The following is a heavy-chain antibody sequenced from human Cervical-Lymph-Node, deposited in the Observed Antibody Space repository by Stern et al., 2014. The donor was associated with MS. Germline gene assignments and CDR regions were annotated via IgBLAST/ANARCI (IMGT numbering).Heavy chain of an antibody. CDR1: GFTFSSYG. J-gene: IGHJ6*02. CDR2: IWYDGSNK. D-gene: IGHD6-13*01. V-gene: IGHV3-33*01. CDR3: ARSSSPSPYYYYGMDV. Sequence: MQLVVSGGGVVQPGRSLRLSCAASGFTFSSYGMHWVRQAPGKGLEWVAVIWYDGSNKYYADSVKGRFTISRDNSKNTLYLQMNSLRAEDAAVYYCARSSSPSPYYYYGMDVWGQGTTVTVSS.